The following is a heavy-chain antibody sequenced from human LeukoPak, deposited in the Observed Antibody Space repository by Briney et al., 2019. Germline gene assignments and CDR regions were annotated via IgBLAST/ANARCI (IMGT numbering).Heavy chain of an antibody. CDR2: IYPGDSDT. D-gene: IGHD1-1*01. Sequence: GESLKISCKGSGYTFSSYWIGWVRQMPGRGLEWMGIIYPGDSDTRYSPSFQGQVTISADKSISTAYLQWSSLKASDTAMYYCAKQASSNWPTSYHDGFDIWGQGTMVTVSS. CDR3: AKQASSNWPTSYHDGFDI. J-gene: IGHJ3*02. CDR1: GYTFSSYW. V-gene: IGHV5-51*01.